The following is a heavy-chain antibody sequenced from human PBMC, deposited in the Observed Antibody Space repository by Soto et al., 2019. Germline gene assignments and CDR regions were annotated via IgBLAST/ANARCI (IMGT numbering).Heavy chain of an antibody. CDR2: ISHGGTT. Sequence: EVQLVESGGGLEEPGGSLRLSCVVSGFTFTSACMTWVRQAPGKGLEWVGRISHGGTTYYAAPLKDRFIISRHDSKSTLYLQLNSLRSEATAIYHCATYSYEGGSYLYWGQGTLVSVAS. V-gene: IGHV3-15*01. D-gene: IGHD3-16*02. CDR3: ATYSYEGGSYLY. J-gene: IGHJ4*02. CDR1: GFTFTSAC.